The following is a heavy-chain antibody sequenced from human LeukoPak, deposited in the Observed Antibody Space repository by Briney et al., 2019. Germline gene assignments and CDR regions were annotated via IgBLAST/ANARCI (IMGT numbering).Heavy chain of an antibody. Sequence: PGGSLRLSCAASGFTFSSYEMNWVRQAPGKGLEWVSYISSSGSTIYYADSVKGRFTISRDNAKNSLYLQMNSLRAEDTAVYYCARAMWYFDYWGQGTLVTVSS. CDR3: ARAMWYFDY. CDR1: GFTFSSYE. CDR2: ISSSGSTI. V-gene: IGHV3-48*03. J-gene: IGHJ4*02. D-gene: IGHD2-21*01.